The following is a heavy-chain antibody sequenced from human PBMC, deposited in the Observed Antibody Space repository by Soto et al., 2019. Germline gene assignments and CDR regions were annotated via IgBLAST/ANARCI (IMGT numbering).Heavy chain of an antibody. V-gene: IGHV3-11*01. CDR1: GFTFSDYY. D-gene: IGHD6-6*01. CDR3: ARARSSAYYYYYYMDV. J-gene: IGHJ6*03. Sequence: GGSLRLSCAASGFTFSDYYMSWIRQAPGKGLEWVSYISSSGSTIYYADSVKGRFTISRDNAKNSLYLQMNSLRAEDTAVYYCARARSSAYYYYYYMDVWGKGTTVTVSS. CDR2: ISSSGSTI.